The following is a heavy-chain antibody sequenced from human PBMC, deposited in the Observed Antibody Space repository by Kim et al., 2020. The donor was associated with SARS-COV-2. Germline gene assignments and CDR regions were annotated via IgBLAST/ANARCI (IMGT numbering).Heavy chain of an antibody. J-gene: IGHJ2*01. D-gene: IGHD6-13*01. CDR1: GYTFTSYA. CDR3: ARVAGSSSWYWYFDL. CDR2: INAGNGNT. V-gene: IGHV1-3*01. Sequence: ASVKVSCKASGYTFTSYAMHWVRQAPGQRLEWMGWINAGNGNTKYSQKFQGRVTITRDTSASTAYMELSSLRSEDTAVYYCARVAGSSSWYWYFDLWGRGTLVTVSS.